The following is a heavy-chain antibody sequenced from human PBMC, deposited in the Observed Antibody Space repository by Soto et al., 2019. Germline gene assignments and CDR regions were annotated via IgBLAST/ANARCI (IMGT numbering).Heavy chain of an antibody. D-gene: IGHD2-8*02. V-gene: IGHV1-3*01. J-gene: IGHJ5*02. CDR1: GYTFTRYT. CDR2: INPDNGNT. CDR3: ARGTATCQLDP. Sequence: ASVKVSCKASGYTFTRYTMNWVRQAPGQRIEWMGWINPDNGNTKSSQKYQDRVTITLDTSASTAYIDLSSLRSEDTAVYYCARGTATCQLDPWGQGXLVTVYS.